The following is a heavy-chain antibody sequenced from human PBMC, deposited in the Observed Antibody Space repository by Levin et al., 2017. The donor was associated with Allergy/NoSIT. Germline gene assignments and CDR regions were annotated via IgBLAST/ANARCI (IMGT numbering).Heavy chain of an antibody. V-gene: IGHV3-53*01. CDR1: GFTVSSNY. CDR2: IYGGGST. CDR3: ASEIPRGSPDNYVPL. Sequence: ETLSLTCAVSGFTVSSNYMSWVRQAPGKGPEWVSVIYGGGSTYYADSVRGRFTISRDNSKNTLSLQMNSLRVEDTAVYYCASEIPRGSPDNYVPLWGRGALDTVAS. D-gene: IGHD3-10*02. J-gene: IGHJ4*02.